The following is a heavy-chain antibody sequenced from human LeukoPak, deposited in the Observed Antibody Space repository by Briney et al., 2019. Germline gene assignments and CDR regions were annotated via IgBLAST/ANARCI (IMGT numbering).Heavy chain of an antibody. CDR3: ARAEDYGMDV. CDR2: INSDGSRT. CDR1: GFTFSNYW. Sequence: GGSLRLSCAASGFTFSNYWMYWVRQAPGKGLVWVSRINSDGSRTRYADSVKGRFTISRDNAQNKLYLQMNSLRAEDTAVYYCARAEDYGMDVWGQGTTVTVSS. D-gene: IGHD1-14*01. V-gene: IGHV3-74*01. J-gene: IGHJ6*02.